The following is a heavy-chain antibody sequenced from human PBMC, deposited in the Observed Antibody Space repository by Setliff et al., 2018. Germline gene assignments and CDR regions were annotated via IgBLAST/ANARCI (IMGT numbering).Heavy chain of an antibody. Sequence: LSLTCRVSGGSISSGNYYWGLIRQPPGKGLEWVATIYYSGSTYSNPSLKSRLIISVDAPDNQFSVKLSSVTAADTAVYYCVRVEAGYCSSTSCYVVGAFDIWGQGTMVTVSS. D-gene: IGHD2-2*03. CDR3: VRVEAGYCSSTSCYVVGAFDI. CDR2: IYYSGST. CDR1: GGSISSGNYY. V-gene: IGHV4-39*01. J-gene: IGHJ3*02.